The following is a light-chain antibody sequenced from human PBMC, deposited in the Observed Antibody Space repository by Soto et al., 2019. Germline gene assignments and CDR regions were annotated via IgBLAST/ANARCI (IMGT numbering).Light chain of an antibody. V-gene: IGKV3-20*01. J-gene: IGKJ5*01. CDR2: GAS. Sequence: ERVITQCRATLSVYPGERATLSCRASQSVSRNLAWYQQKPGQAPRLLLYGASRRATGIPDRFSGSGSGTDFTLIISRLEPEDFAVYYYHQSGDSPKFGEGTRLEI. CDR3: HQSGDSPK. CDR1: QSVSRN.